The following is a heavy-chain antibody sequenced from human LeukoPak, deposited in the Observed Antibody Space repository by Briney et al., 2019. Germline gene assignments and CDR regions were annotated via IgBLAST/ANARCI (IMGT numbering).Heavy chain of an antibody. D-gene: IGHD3-10*01. CDR1: GCTFISYG. CDR3: ARAGEGITYSPDLDV. J-gene: IGHJ6*04. Sequence: ASVTVSCMASGCTFISYGISWVRQAPGQGLEWMGWISAYNGNTNYAQTLQGRVTITTDTSTSTAYMELRSLRADDTAVYYCARAGEGITYSPDLDVWGEGTTVTVSS. CDR2: ISAYNGNT. V-gene: IGHV1-18*01.